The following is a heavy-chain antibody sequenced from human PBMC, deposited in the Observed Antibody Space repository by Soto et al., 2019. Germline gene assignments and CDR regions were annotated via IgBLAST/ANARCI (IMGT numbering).Heavy chain of an antibody. CDR1: GYTFTRYG. CDR2: ISAYNGNT. Sequence: AAVKVSRKASGYTFTRYGISWLRQAPGQGLEGMGWISAYNGNTNYAQKLQDRVTMTIDTSTSTAYMELRSLRSDDTAVYYGAKSNLVVPAAIGHQYNWFDPWGQGTLVTVSS. V-gene: IGHV1-18*01. D-gene: IGHD2-2*02. CDR3: AKSNLVVPAAIGHQYNWFDP. J-gene: IGHJ5*02.